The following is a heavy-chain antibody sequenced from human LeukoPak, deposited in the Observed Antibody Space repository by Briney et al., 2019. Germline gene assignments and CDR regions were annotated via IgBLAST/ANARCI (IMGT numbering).Heavy chain of an antibody. V-gene: IGHV4-34*01. J-gene: IGHJ4*02. CDR1: GGSFSGYY. Sequence: SETLSLTCAVYGGSFSGYYWSWIRQPQGKGLEWLGEINHSGSTNYNPSLKSRVTISVDTSKNQFSLKLSSVTAADTAVYYCARVRDLTAMRLRLAYFDYWGQGTLVTVSS. D-gene: IGHD1-20*01. CDR3: ARVRDLTAMRLRLAYFDY. CDR2: INHSGST.